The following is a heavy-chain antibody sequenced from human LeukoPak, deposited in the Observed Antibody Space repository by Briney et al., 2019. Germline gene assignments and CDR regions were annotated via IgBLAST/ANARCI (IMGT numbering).Heavy chain of an antibody. V-gene: IGHV1-46*01. Sequence: ASVKVSCKASGYTFTSYYMHWVRQAPGQGLEWMGIINPSGGSTSYAQKFQGRVTMTRDMSTSTVYMELSSLRSEDTAVYYCARDLLPVYYYDSSGYIWGQGTMVTVSS. D-gene: IGHD3-22*01. CDR2: INPSGGST. CDR1: GYTFTSYY. J-gene: IGHJ3*02. CDR3: ARDLLPVYYYDSSGYI.